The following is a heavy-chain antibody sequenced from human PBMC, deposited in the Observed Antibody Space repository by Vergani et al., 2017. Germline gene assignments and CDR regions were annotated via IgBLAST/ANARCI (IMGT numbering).Heavy chain of an antibody. CDR3: AKKGGSLYYYGVDV. D-gene: IGHD1-26*01. CDR1: GYTFGHFD. CDR2: IRYDGSNP. V-gene: IGHV3-30*02. Sequence: QEQLLQSGGGVVQPGGSLRLSCIGSGYTFGHFDMHWVRQAPGKGLAWVAFIRYDGSNPQYIDSVKGRFTISRDNSKDTLFLQMNGLRPEDTGTYFCAKKGGSLYYYGVDVWGQGITITVSS. J-gene: IGHJ6*02.